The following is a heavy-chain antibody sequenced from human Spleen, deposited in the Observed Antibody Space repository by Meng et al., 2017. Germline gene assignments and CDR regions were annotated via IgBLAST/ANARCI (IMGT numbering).Heavy chain of an antibody. Sequence: GESLKISCAASGFTFSDYYMSWIRQAPGKGLEWVSDISSSDSTIYYADSVKGRFTISRDNAKNSLYLQMRSLRVEDTAVYYCARPSSSDALDIWGQGTMVTVSS. CDR3: ARPSSSDALDI. CDR2: ISSSDSTI. CDR1: GFTFSDYY. J-gene: IGHJ3*02. V-gene: IGHV3-11*04. D-gene: IGHD6-13*01.